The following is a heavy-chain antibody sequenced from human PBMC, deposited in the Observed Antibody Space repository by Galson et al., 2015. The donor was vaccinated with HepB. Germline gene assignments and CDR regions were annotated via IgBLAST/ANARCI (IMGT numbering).Heavy chain of an antibody. CDR2: ISGDGKTT. Sequence: SLRLSCAASGFSFTTYNMHWVRQGPVKGLEWLATISGDGKTTFYADSVRGRFTISRDNSKNTLFLQMHSLRPEDTAVYYCARDFNWNYDYWGQGTLVTVSS. J-gene: IGHJ4*02. CDR1: GFSFTTYN. D-gene: IGHD1-1*01. CDR3: ARDFNWNYDY. V-gene: IGHV3-30*04.